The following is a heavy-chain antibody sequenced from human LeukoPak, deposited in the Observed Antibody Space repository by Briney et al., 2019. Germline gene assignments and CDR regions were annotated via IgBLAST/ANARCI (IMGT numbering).Heavy chain of an antibody. CDR2: ISSSGHI. J-gene: IGHJ4*02. CDR3: ARDSSMLRGPLVIYYFDF. D-gene: IGHD3-10*01. CDR1: GFAFSNYN. V-gene: IGHV3-69-1*02. Sequence: PGGSLRLSCAVSGFAFSNYNMNWVRQAPGKGLEWVASISSSGHIHYADSVKGRFTISRDNAKNSLYLQMNSLRVEDTAVYYCARDSSMLRGPLVIYYFDFWGQGTLVTVSS.